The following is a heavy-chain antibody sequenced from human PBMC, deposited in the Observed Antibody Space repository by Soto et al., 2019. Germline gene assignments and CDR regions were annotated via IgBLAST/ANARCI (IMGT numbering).Heavy chain of an antibody. CDR3: AKDRGRGRFGESSFDV. D-gene: IGHD3-10*01. CDR2: ISWNTYII. CDR1: GFTFDDYA. J-gene: IGHJ3*01. V-gene: IGHV3-9*01. Sequence: EAKLVESGGGLVQPGRALRLPCAASGFTFDDYAMHWVRQAPGQGLEWVSGISWNTYIIDYADSVKGRFTISRDNAENSLYLKMTCLRNEDTDLYYCAKDRGRGRFGESSFDVWGQGAMVTVSS.